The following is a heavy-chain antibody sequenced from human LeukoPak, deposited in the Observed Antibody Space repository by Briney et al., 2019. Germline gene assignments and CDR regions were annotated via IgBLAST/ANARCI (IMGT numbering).Heavy chain of an antibody. Sequence: SVKVSCKASGGTFSSYAISWVRQAPGQGLEWMGRIIPIFGTANYAQKFQGRVTITTAESTSTAYMELSSLRSEDTAVYYCASGFGELLEDYFDYWGQGTLVTVSS. CDR2: IIPIFGTA. D-gene: IGHD3-10*01. V-gene: IGHV1-69*05. J-gene: IGHJ4*02. CDR3: ASGFGELLEDYFDY. CDR1: GGTFSSYA.